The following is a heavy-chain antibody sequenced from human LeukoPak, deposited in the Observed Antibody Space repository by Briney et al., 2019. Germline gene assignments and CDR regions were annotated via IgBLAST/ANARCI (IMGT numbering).Heavy chain of an antibody. D-gene: IGHD3-22*01. CDR2: ISSSSSTI. CDR1: GFTFSTYS. CDR3: ARGSTYYDSSGQVPFDY. Sequence: GGSLRLSCAASGFTFSTYSMNWVRQAPGKGLEWVSYISSSSSTIYYADSVKGRFTISRDNAKNSLYLQMNSLRAEDTAVYYCARGSTYYDSSGQVPFDYWGQGTPVTVSS. V-gene: IGHV3-48*01. J-gene: IGHJ4*02.